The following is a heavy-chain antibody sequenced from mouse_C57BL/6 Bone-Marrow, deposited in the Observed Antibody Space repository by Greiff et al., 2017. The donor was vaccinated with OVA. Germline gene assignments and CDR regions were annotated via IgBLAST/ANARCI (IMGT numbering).Heavy chain of an antibody. Sequence: QVQLQQPGAELVRPGSSVKLSCKASGYTFTSYWMHWVKQRPIQGLEWIGNIDPSDSETHYNQKFKVKATLTVDKSSSTAYMQLSSLTSEDSAVYYCASFPRTVVATDWYFDVWGTGTTVTVSS. CDR2: IDPSDSET. CDR3: ASFPRTVVATDWYFDV. V-gene: IGHV1-52*01. D-gene: IGHD1-1*01. J-gene: IGHJ1*03. CDR1: GYTFTSYW.